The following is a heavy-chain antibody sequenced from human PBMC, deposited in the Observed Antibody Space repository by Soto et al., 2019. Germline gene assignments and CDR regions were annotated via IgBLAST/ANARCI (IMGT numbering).Heavy chain of an antibody. CDR3: AKNVQYDFWSGPLYYYYYMDV. J-gene: IGHJ6*03. V-gene: IGHV3-7*05. Sequence: PGGSLRLSCAASGFTFSDFWMTWVRQAPGKGLEWVANMNQDGNQKNYVDSVKGRFSISRDNAKNSLNLKINSLRAEVTAVYYCAKNVQYDFWSGPLYYYYYMDVWGKGTTVTVSS. CDR1: GFTFSDFW. CDR2: MNQDGNQK. D-gene: IGHD3-3*01.